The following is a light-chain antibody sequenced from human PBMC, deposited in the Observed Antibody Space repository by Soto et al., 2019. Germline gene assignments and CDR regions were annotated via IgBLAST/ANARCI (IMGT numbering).Light chain of an antibody. J-gene: IGLJ3*02. V-gene: IGLV1-36*01. CDR1: SFNVQKNG. Sequence: QSVLTQTPSISEAPRQRVTISCAGSSFNVQKNGGNWYQQVPGKAPKLLLVYGDLRASGVSDRFSGFKSVTSAFLGISGLQSESEALYYCSAWNDSLNALVFGAGTKLTVL. CDR2: YGD. CDR3: SAWNDSLNALV.